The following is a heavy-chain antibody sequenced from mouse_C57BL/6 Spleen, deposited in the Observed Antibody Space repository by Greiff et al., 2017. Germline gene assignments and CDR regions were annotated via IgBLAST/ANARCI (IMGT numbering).Heavy chain of an antibody. Sequence: EVQVVESGGDLVKPGGSLKLSCAASGFTFSSYGMSWVRQTPDKRLEWVATISSGGSYTYYPDSVKGRFTISRDNAKNTLYLQMSSLKSEDTAMYYCARPGTTVVATNWYFDVWGTGTTVTVSS. CDR3: ARPGTTVVATNWYFDV. D-gene: IGHD1-1*01. J-gene: IGHJ1*03. V-gene: IGHV5-6*01. CDR1: GFTFSSYG. CDR2: ISSGGSYT.